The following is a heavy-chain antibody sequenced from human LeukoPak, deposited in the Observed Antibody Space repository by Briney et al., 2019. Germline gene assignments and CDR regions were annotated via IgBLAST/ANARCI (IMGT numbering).Heavy chain of an antibody. V-gene: IGHV3-23*01. Sequence: GGSLRLSCVASGFTFSGFAMIWVRQAPGKGLQWVSAISGPSSHTYYADSVRGRFTISRDDSKNTLYLQMNSLRAEDTAVYYCAKFTRTLVRGALVNWGQGTLVTVSS. CDR3: AKFTRTLVRGALVN. J-gene: IGHJ4*02. CDR1: GFTFSGFA. CDR2: ISGPSSHT. D-gene: IGHD3-10*01.